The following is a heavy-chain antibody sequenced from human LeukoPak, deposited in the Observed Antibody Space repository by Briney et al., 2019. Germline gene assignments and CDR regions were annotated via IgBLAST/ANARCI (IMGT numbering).Heavy chain of an antibody. Sequence: PGGSLRLSCAASGFTFSSYGMHWVRQAPGKGLEWVAVISSDGSNKYYADSVKGRFTISRDNSKNTLYLQMNSLRAEDTAVYYCARGSGSYSAFDYWGQGTLVTVSS. CDR3: ARGSGSYSAFDY. CDR2: ISSDGSNK. V-gene: IGHV3-30*03. D-gene: IGHD1-26*01. J-gene: IGHJ4*02. CDR1: GFTFSSYG.